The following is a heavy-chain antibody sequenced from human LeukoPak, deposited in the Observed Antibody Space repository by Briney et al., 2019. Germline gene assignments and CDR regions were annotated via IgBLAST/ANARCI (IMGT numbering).Heavy chain of an antibody. J-gene: IGHJ4*02. V-gene: IGHV3-30*18. CDR2: ISYDGSHK. Sequence: PGGSLRLSCAASGFTFSSYGMHWVRQAPGKGLEWVAVISYDGSHKYYADSVKGRFTISRDNSKNTLYLQMNSLRAEDTAVYYCVKARGIQLWLPGDYWGQGTLVTVSS. CDR3: VKARGIQLWLPGDY. CDR1: GFTFSSYG. D-gene: IGHD5-18*01.